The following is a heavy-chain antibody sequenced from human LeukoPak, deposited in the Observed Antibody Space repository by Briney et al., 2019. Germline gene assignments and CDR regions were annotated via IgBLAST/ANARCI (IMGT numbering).Heavy chain of an antibody. D-gene: IGHD3-10*01. CDR1: GGSISSGDYY. Sequence: PSQTLSLTCTVSGGSISSGDYYWSWIRQPPGKGLEWIGYIYYSGSTYYNPSLKSRVTISVDTSKNQFSLKLSSVTAADTAVYYCAREPLDHRYYGSGSYYNLAYWGQGTLVTVSS. V-gene: IGHV4-30-4*01. J-gene: IGHJ4*02. CDR3: AREPLDHRYYGSGSYYNLAY. CDR2: IYYSGST.